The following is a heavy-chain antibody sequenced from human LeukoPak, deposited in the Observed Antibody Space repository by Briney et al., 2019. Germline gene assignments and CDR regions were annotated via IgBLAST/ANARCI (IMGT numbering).Heavy chain of an antibody. CDR2: IRNKANNYAT. V-gene: IGHV3-73*01. D-gene: IGHD6-6*01. CDR3: TYTSSSGVVY. CDR1: GFTFSVSA. Sequence: PGGSLRLSCAASGFTFSVSAMYWVRQASGKGLEWVGRIRNKANNYATAYAASVKGRFTISREDSKNTAYLQMNSLKTEDTAVYYCTYTSSSGVVYWGQGTLVTVS. J-gene: IGHJ4*02.